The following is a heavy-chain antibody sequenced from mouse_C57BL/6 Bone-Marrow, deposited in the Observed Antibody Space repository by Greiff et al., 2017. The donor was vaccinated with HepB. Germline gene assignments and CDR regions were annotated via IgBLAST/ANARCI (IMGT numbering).Heavy chain of an antibody. CDR2: ISGGGGNT. CDR3: ARQRCSTVVDD. Sequence: EVQLVESGGGLVKPGGSLKLSCAASGFTFSSYTMSWVRQTPEKRLEWVATISGGGGNTYYPDSVKGRFTISRVNAKNTLYLHLSSLRSEDTALYYCARQRCSTVVDDWGQGTTLTFSS. J-gene: IGHJ2*01. D-gene: IGHD1-1*01. CDR1: GFTFSSYT. V-gene: IGHV5-9*01.